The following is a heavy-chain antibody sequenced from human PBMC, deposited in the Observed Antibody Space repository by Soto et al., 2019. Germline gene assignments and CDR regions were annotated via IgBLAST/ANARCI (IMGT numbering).Heavy chain of an antibody. CDR3: ARGIGYCSSINCYSSRRLRFDS. D-gene: IGHD2-2*01. V-gene: IGHV4-34*01. CDR1: GGSFSGYY. J-gene: IGHJ4*02. CDR2: VNHSGTT. Sequence: ETLSLTCAVYGGSFSGYYWTWIRQSPEKGLEWIGEVNHSGTTYYNPSLKTRVTISLHTPKNQFSLKMSSVTAADTAVYYCARGIGYCSSINCYSSRRLRFDSWGQGTLVTVYS.